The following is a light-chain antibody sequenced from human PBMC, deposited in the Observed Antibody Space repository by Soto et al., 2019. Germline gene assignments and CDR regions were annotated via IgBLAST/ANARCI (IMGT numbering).Light chain of an antibody. Sequence: DIQMTQSPSSLSASLGDRVTITCRASQGIRNDLGWYQQKPGKAPKLLMYAASSLQSGVPSRFSGSGSGTDFTLTISSLQPEDVAAYYCRQRNSYPLTFGGGTKVEIK. CDR2: AAS. V-gene: IGKV1-17*01. J-gene: IGKJ4*01. CDR3: RQRNSYPLT. CDR1: QGIRND.